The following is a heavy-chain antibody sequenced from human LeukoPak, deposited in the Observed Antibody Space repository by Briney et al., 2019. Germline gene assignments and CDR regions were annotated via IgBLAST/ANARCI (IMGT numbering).Heavy chain of an antibody. CDR2: INHSGST. V-gene: IGHV4-34*01. CDR3: AKGAGGFSYYNWFDP. J-gene: IGHJ5*02. D-gene: IGHD5-18*01. Sequence: GTLRLSCAASGFTFSSYGMSWIRQPPGKGLEWIGEINHSGSTNYNPSLKSRVTISVDTSKNQFSLKLASVTAADTAIYYCAKGAGGFSYYNWFDPWGQGTLVTVSS. CDR1: GFTFSSYG.